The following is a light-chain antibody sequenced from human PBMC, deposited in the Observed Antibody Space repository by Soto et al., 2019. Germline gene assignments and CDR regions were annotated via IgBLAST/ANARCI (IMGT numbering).Light chain of an antibody. CDR1: SGHSTYA. Sequence: QPVLTQSPSASASLGASVKLTCTLSSGHSTYAIAWHQQQPEKGPRFLMKLNDDGSHIKGDGIPDRFAGSTSGAERYLTISSLHSEDEADYYCQSWGNGIVVFGGGTQLTVL. CDR2: LNDDGSH. CDR3: QSWGNGIVV. J-gene: IGLJ3*02. V-gene: IGLV4-69*01.